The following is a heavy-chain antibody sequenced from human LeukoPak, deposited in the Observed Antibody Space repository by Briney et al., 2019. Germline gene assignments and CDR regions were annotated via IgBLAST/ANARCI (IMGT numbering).Heavy chain of an antibody. D-gene: IGHD3-9*01. J-gene: IGHJ4*02. CDR3: ARNRYFDWLAPVH. CDR1: GGSISGYY. CDR2: IYYSGST. V-gene: IGHV4-59*01. Sequence: SETLSLTCTVSGGSISGYYWSWIRQPPGKGLEWIGYIYYSGSTNYNPSLKSRVTISVDTSKNQFSLKLSSVTAADTAVYYCARNRYFDWLAPVHWGQGTLVTVSS.